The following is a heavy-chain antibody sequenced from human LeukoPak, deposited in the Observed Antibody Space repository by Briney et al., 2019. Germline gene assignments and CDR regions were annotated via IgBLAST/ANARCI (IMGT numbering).Heavy chain of an antibody. CDR1: EFTLTSSA. D-gene: IGHD3-3*01. J-gene: IGHJ6*02. CDR3: AKGPTIFGVVITYSYYYGMDV. Sequence: PGGSLRLSCAASEFTLTSSAMSWVRQAPGKGLEWVSAISGSGSRTYYTDSVKGRFTISRDNSKNTLYLQMNSLRAEDTAIYSCAKGPTIFGVVITYSYYYGMDVWGQGTTVTVSS. V-gene: IGHV3-23*01. CDR2: ISGSGSRT.